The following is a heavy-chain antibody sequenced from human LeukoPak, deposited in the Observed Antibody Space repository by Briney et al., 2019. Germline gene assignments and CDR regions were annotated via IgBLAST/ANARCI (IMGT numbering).Heavy chain of an antibody. D-gene: IGHD2-21*02. J-gene: IGHJ4*02. CDR2: IYASGST. Sequence: SETLSLICTVSGGSVSTYYWTWIRQSAGKGLEWIGRIYASGSTNYNSSLKSRVTMSVDTSKNQFSLNVNSVTAADTAVYYCARRDDFFDYWGQGTLVTVSS. CDR3: ARRDDFFDY. CDR1: GGSVSTYY. V-gene: IGHV4-4*07.